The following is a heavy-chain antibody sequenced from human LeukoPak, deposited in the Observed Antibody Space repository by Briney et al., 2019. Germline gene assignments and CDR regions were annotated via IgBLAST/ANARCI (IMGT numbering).Heavy chain of an antibody. D-gene: IGHD6-19*01. Sequence: GGSLRLSCAASGFTFSDYCMSWMRQAPGKGLDWVSYISSSGSTIYYADSVKGRFTISRDNTKSSLYLQMTSLTADDTAAYYCATAAVAVGTLRYWGQGTLVTVSS. CDR3: ATAAVAVGTLRY. CDR1: GFTFSDYC. J-gene: IGHJ4*02. CDR2: ISSSGSTI. V-gene: IGHV3-11*01.